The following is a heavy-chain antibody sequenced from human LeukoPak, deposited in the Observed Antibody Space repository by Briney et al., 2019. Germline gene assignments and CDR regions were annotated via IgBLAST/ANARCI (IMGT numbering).Heavy chain of an antibody. D-gene: IGHD3-10*01. J-gene: IGHJ3*02. Sequence: PGRSLRLSCAASGFTFSSYAMHWVRQAPGKGLEWVAVISYDGSNKYYADSVKGRFTISRDNSKNTLYLQMNSLRAEDTAVYYCARDGYYGSGSYTVNAFDIWGQGTMVTVSS. CDR2: ISYDGSNK. CDR1: GFTFSSYA. V-gene: IGHV3-30*14. CDR3: ARDGYYGSGSYTVNAFDI.